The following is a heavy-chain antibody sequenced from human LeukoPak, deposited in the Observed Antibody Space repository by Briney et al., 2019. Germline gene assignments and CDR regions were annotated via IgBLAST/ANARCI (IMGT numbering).Heavy chain of an antibody. J-gene: IGHJ4*02. CDR2: IGNSGSSI. V-gene: IGHV3-11*04. D-gene: IGHD7-27*01. CDR1: GFTFSDSY. Sequence: SGGSLRLSCAASGFTFSDSYMTWIRQAPGKGLEWVSYIGNSGSSIYYADSVKGRFTTSRDNAKSSLYLQMNSLRAEDTAVYYCGRGHWGLDYWGQGALVTVSS. CDR3: GRGHWGLDY.